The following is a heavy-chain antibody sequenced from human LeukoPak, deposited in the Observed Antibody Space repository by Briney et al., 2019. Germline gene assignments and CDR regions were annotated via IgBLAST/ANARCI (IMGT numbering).Heavy chain of an antibody. Sequence: PSETLSLTCTVSGGSIISHYWSWIRQPPGKGLEWIGYISYAGSTNYNPSLKSRVTISVDTSKNQFSLTLSSVTAADTAVYYCARRSDYYDSTGYYYFDYWGQGTLVSVS. D-gene: IGHD3-22*01. V-gene: IGHV4-59*08. CDR1: GGSIISHY. CDR2: ISYAGST. CDR3: ARRSDYYDSTGYYYFDY. J-gene: IGHJ4*02.